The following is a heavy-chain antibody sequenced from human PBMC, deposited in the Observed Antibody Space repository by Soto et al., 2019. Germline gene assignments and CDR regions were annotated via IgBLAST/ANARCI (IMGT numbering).Heavy chain of an antibody. D-gene: IGHD1-20*01. CDR3: ARNLLGILTGTTGGDEIFDY. CDR1: GFNFSSYW. V-gene: IGHV3-7*05. Sequence: EVQLVESGGGLVQPGGSLRLSCAASGFNFSSYWMSWVRQAPGKGLEWVANIKQDGSEKYYVDSVKGRFTISRVNAKNSLYLQMNSLRAEDTAVYYCARNLLGILTGTTGGDEIFDYWGQGTLVTVSS. J-gene: IGHJ4*02. CDR2: IKQDGSEK.